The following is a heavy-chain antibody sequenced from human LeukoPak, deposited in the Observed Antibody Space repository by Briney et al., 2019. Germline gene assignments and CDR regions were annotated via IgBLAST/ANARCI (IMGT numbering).Heavy chain of an antibody. D-gene: IGHD3-3*01. CDR1: GYSIKSDYF. CDR2: IHHGGTT. CDR3: ARGSANDFWSGYYQG. J-gene: IGHJ4*02. V-gene: IGHV4-38-2*02. Sequence: SETLSLTCSVSGYSIKSDYFWAWIRQPPGKGPEWIGSIHHGGTTYYNPSLKNRVTISVDTSKNQFSLKLSAVTAADTAVYYCARGSANDFWSGYYQGWGQGTLVTVSS.